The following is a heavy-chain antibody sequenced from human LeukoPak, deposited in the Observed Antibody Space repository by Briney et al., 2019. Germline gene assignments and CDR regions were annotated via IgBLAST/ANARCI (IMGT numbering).Heavy chain of an antibody. CDR2: INHSGST. D-gene: IGHD2-2*02. V-gene: IGHV4-34*01. CDR3: AREGGVVVPAAISYRRRRYFDY. J-gene: IGHJ4*02. Sequence: WETLSLTCAVYAGSFSGYYWSWIRQPPGKGLEWIGEINHSGSTNYNPSLKSRVTISVDTSKNQSSLKLSSVTAADTAVYYCAREGGVVVPAAISYRRRRYFDYWGQGTLVTVSS. CDR1: AGSFSGYY.